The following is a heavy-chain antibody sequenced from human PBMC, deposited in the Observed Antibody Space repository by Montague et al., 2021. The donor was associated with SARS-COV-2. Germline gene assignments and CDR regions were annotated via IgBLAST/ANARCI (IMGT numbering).Heavy chain of an antibody. CDR1: GGSFSGYY. CDR3: VVVPLGPRGRGFDY. Sequence: SKTLSLTCAVYGGSFSGYYRNWIRQPPGKGLEWIGEINHSGSTNYNPSLKSRVTISVDTSKNQFSLRLSSVTAADTAVYYCVVVPLGPRGRGFDYWGQGTLVTVSS. D-gene: IGHD2-15*01. J-gene: IGHJ4*02. V-gene: IGHV4-34*01. CDR2: INHSGST.